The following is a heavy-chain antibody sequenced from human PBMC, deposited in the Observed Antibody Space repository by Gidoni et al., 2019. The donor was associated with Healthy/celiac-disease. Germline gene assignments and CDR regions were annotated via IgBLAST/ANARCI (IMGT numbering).Heavy chain of an antibody. D-gene: IGHD6-6*01. V-gene: IGHV1-69*06. CDR2: IIPIFGTA. Sequence: QVQLVQSGAEVKKPGSSVKVSCKASGGTFSSYAISWDRQAPGQGLECMGGIIPIFGTANCAQKFQGRVTITSDKSTRTAYMELSSVRAEDTAAYYCASTSIAARRSYYGMDVWGQGTTVTVSS. J-gene: IGHJ6*02. CDR3: ASTSIAARRSYYGMDV. CDR1: GGTFSSYA.